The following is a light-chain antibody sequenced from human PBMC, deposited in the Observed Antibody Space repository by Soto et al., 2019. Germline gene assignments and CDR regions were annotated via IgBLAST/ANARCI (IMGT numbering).Light chain of an antibody. V-gene: IGKV1-39*01. Sequence: DNQMTQSPSSLSASVGDRVTITCRASQTISNYLNWYQQKPGKAPNLLIYAASTLQGGVPSRFSGSGSGTDFTLTISNLQPEDSATYYCQQSFNTPLTCGGGTRWIS. J-gene: IGKJ4*01. CDR1: QTISNY. CDR2: AAS. CDR3: QQSFNTPLT.